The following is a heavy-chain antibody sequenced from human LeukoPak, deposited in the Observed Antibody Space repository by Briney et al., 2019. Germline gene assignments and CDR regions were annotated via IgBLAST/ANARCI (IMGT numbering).Heavy chain of an antibody. CDR1: GGSISSGGYY. CDR2: IYYSGST. Sequence: SETLSLTCTVSGGSISSGGYYWSWIRQHPGQGLEWVGYIYYSGSTYYNPSLKSRVTISVDTSKNQFSLKLSSVTAADTAVYYCARGRVLWFGELPHYFDYWGQGTLVTVSS. D-gene: IGHD3-10*01. V-gene: IGHV4-31*03. J-gene: IGHJ4*02. CDR3: ARGRVLWFGELPHYFDY.